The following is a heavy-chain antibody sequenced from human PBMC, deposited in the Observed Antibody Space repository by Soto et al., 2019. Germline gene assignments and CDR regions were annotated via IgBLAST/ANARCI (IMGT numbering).Heavy chain of an antibody. CDR2: IYYSGNT. CDR1: GGSISSSSYY. D-gene: IGHD3-16*02. Sequence: QLQLQESGPGLVKPSETLSLTCTVSGGSISSSSYYWCWIRQPPGKGLEWIGSIYYSGNTYYNPSLKSRVTVSVDSSKNQFSLKLSSVTAADTAVYYCARIRGLSSGYDAMDVWGQGTTVTVSS. CDR3: ARIRGLSSGYDAMDV. J-gene: IGHJ6*02. V-gene: IGHV4-39*01.